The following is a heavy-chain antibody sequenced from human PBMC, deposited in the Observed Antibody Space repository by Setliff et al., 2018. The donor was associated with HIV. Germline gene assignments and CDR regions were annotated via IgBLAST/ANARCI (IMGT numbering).Heavy chain of an antibody. J-gene: IGHJ6*03. D-gene: IGHD3-22*01. CDR1: GGSFSAYY. CDR2: INHSGST. V-gene: IGHV4-34*01. Sequence: SETLSLTCAVYGGSFSAYYWSWIRQTPGKGLEWIGEINHSGSTKYNPSLKSRVTISVDTSKKQFSLKLSSVTAADTAVYYCARGFSGHYSFTGYMDVWGKGTTVTVSS. CDR3: ARGFSGHYSFTGYMDV.